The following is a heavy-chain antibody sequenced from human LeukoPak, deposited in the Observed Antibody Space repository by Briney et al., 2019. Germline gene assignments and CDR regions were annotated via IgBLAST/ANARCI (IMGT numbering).Heavy chain of an antibody. CDR3: AQRVSSSSFDY. Sequence: GGSLRLSCAASGFTVSSNYMSWVRQAPGKGLEWVSVIYSDGSTYYADSVKGRFTISRDNSKNTLYLQMNSLRAEDTAVYYCAQRVSSSSFDYWGQGTLVTVSS. CDR2: IYSDGST. D-gene: IGHD6-6*01. V-gene: IGHV3-53*01. CDR1: GFTVSSNY. J-gene: IGHJ4*02.